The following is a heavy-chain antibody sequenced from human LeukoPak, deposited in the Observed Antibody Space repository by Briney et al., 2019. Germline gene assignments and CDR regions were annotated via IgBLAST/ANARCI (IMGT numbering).Heavy chain of an antibody. V-gene: IGHV3-74*01. CDR3: ARVSQWLQSDY. D-gene: IGHD6-19*01. J-gene: IGHJ4*02. Sequence: GGSLRLSCAASGFTFSSYWMHWVRQAPGKGLVWVSRINSDGSSTSYADSVRGRFTISRDNAKNTLYLQMNSLRAEDTAVYYCARVSQWLQSDYWGQGTLVTVSS. CDR1: GFTFSSYW. CDR2: INSDGSST.